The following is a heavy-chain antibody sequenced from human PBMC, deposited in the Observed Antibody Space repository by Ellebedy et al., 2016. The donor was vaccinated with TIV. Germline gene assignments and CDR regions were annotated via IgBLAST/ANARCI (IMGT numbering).Heavy chain of an antibody. CDR3: AKTGKRITMVRGVIGKNWFDP. D-gene: IGHD3-10*01. Sequence: GGSLRLXXAASGFTFSSYAMSWVRQAPGKGLEWVSAISGSGGSTYYADSVKGRFTISRDNSKNTLYLQMNSLRAEDTAVYYCAKTGKRITMVRGVIGKNWFDPWGQGTLVTVSS. V-gene: IGHV3-23*01. J-gene: IGHJ5*02. CDR1: GFTFSSYA. CDR2: ISGSGGST.